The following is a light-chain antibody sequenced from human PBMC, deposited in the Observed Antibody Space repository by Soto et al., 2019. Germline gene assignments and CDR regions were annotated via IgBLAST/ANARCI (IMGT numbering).Light chain of an antibody. CDR1: SSDVGSYNF. CDR3: CSYAGSSTWV. V-gene: IGLV2-23*01. Sequence: QSALTQPASVSGSPGQSITISCTGTSSDVGSYNFVSWYQHHPGKAPKLMIYEGSKRPSGVSNRFSGSKSGNTASLTISGLQAEDEADYYCCSYAGSSTWVFGTGTKLTVL. CDR2: EGS. J-gene: IGLJ1*01.